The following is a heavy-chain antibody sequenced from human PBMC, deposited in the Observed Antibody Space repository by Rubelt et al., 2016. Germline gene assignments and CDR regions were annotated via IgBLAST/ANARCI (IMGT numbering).Heavy chain of an antibody. J-gene: IGHJ6*02. D-gene: IGHD3-16*01. CDR3: ARHYAVWGNYYYYGMDV. CDR2: IYYSGST. Sequence: QLQLQESGPGLVKPSETLSLTCTVSGGSISSSSYYWGWIRQPPGKGLEWIGSIYYSGSTYYNPSLRSRVIISVDTSKNQFSLKLSSVTAADTAVYYCARHYAVWGNYYYYGMDVWGQGTTVTVSS. CDR1: GGSISSSSYY. V-gene: IGHV4-39*01.